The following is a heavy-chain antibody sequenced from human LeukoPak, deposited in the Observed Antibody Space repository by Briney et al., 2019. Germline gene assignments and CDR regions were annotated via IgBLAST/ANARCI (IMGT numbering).Heavy chain of an antibody. D-gene: IGHD2-21*01. CDR1: GDRVSSNSAA. J-gene: IGHJ4*02. CDR3: ARSGVIDMVPFDH. CDR2: TYYRSKWYN. V-gene: IGHV6-1*01. Sequence: SQTLSLTCAISGDRVSSNSAAWNWIRQSPSRGLEWLGRTYYRSKWYNDYAVSVKSRTTINPDTSKNQFSLQLNSVTLEDTAVYYCARSGVIDMVPFDHWGQGTLVTVSS.